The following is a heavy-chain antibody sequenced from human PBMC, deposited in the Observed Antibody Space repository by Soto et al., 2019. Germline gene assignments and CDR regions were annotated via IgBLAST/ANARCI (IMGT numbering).Heavy chain of an antibody. CDR3: AKERGAFDI. V-gene: IGHV3-9*01. J-gene: IGHJ3*02. CDR2: ISWNSGSI. Sequence: EVQLVESGGGLVQPGRSLRLSCAASGFTFDDYAMHWVRQAPGKGLEWVSGISWNSGSIGYADSVKGRFTISRDNAKNSLYLQMTSLRAEDTALYYCAKERGAFDIWGQGTMVTVSS. CDR1: GFTFDDYA.